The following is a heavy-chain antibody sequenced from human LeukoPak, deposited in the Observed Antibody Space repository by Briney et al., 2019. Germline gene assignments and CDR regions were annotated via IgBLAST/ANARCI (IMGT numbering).Heavy chain of an antibody. J-gene: IGHJ5*02. CDR2: IYHSGST. Sequence: SETLSLTCTVSGYSISSGYYWGWIRQPPGKGLEWIGSIYHSGSTYYNPSLKSRVTISVDTSKNQFSPKLSSVTAADTAVYYCARDEDYAWFDPWGQGTLVTVSS. V-gene: IGHV4-38-2*02. D-gene: IGHD4-17*01. CDR3: ARDEDYAWFDP. CDR1: GYSISSGYY.